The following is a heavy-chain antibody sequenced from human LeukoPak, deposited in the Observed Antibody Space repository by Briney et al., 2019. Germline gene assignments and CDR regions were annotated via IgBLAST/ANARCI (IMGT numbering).Heavy chain of an antibody. Sequence: SETLSLTCAVYGGSFSAYYWTWIRQPPGKGLEWVGEIDHSGITNYNPSLKSRVTISVDTSKNQFSLKLRFVTAADTAVYYCARGTLYSGWSYYFDYWGQGSQVTVSS. V-gene: IGHV4-34*01. D-gene: IGHD6-19*01. CDR1: GGSFSAYY. J-gene: IGHJ4*02. CDR3: ARGTLYSGWSYYFDY. CDR2: IDHSGIT.